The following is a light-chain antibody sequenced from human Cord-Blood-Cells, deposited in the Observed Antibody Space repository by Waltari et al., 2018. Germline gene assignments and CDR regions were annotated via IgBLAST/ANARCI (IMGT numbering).Light chain of an antibody. CDR3: SSYTSSSTSSYV. J-gene: IGLJ1*01. CDR2: DVS. Sequence: QSALTQPASVSGSPGQSITISCTGTSSDVGGYHYVSWYQQHPGKPPKLMIYDVSKRPSGVSNRFSGSKSGNTASLTISGLQAEDEADYYCSSYTSSSTSSYVFGTGTKVTVL. V-gene: IGLV2-14*01. CDR1: SSDVGGYHY.